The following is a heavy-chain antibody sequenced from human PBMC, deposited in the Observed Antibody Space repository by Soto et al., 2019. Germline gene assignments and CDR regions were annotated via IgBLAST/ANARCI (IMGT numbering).Heavy chain of an antibody. V-gene: IGHV3-30*18. D-gene: IGHD3-22*01. CDR1: GFTFSSYG. CDR3: AKDLIGENWFDP. CDR2: ISYDGSNK. J-gene: IGHJ5*02. Sequence: PGGSLRLSCAASGFTFSSYGMHWVRQAPGKGLEWVAVISYDGSNKYYAGSVKGRFTISRDNAKNTLYLQMNSLRAEDTAVYYCAKDLIGENWFDPWGQGTLVTVSS.